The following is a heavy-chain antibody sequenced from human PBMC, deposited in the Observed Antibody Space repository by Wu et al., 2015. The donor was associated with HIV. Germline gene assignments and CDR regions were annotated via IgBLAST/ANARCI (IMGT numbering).Heavy chain of an antibody. Sequence: QMQLVQSGPEVKKPGTSVKVSCKASGFTFTSSAMQWVRQARGQRLEWIGWIVVGSGNTNYAQKFQERVTITRDMSTSTAYMELSSLRSEDTAVYYCAAGRYYYGSASPAFDIWGQGTMVTVSS. CDR3: AAGRYYYGSASPAFDI. CDR2: IVVGSGNT. V-gene: IGHV1-58*02. D-gene: IGHD3-10*01. CDR1: GFTFTSSA. J-gene: IGHJ3*02.